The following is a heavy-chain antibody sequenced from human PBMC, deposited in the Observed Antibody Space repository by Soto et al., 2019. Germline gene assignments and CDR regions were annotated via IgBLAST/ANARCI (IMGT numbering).Heavy chain of an antibody. J-gene: IGHJ4*02. CDR1: GGSITSYD. V-gene: IGHV4-59*12. Sequence: SETLSVTCTVSGGSITSYDWSWIRQPPGKGLEWIGYMFYSGPTDYNPSLKSRITISVDTSTNQFSLKLSSVTAADTAVYYCARATGKRNFDWFTFDYWGQGTLVTVSS. CDR2: MFYSGPT. D-gene: IGHD3-9*01. CDR3: ARATGKRNFDWFTFDY.